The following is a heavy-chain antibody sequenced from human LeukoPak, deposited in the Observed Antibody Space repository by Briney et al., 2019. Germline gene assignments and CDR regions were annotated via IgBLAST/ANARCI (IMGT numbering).Heavy chain of an antibody. CDR2: IYYSGST. J-gene: IGHJ3*02. CDR1: GGSISSYY. Sequence: SETLSLTCAVSGGSISSYYWSWIRQPPGKGLEWIGFIYYSGSTNYNPSLESRVTISVDTSKKQFSLKLRSVTAADTAGYYCARVGDSSGYYAFDIWGQGTMVTVSS. V-gene: IGHV4-59*01. D-gene: IGHD3-22*01. CDR3: ARVGDSSGYYAFDI.